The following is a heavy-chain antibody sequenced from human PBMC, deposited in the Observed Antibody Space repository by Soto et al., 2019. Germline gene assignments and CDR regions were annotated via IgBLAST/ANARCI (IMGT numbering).Heavy chain of an antibody. Sequence: GASVKVSCKASGYTFTGYYMHWVRQAPGQGLEWMGWINPNSGGTNYAQKFQGWVTMTRDTSISTAYMELSSLRSEDTAVYYCARESLGPAFDIWGQGTMVTVSS. CDR3: ARESLGPAFDI. V-gene: IGHV1-2*04. D-gene: IGHD3-3*01. CDR1: GYTFTGYY. J-gene: IGHJ3*02. CDR2: INPNSGGT.